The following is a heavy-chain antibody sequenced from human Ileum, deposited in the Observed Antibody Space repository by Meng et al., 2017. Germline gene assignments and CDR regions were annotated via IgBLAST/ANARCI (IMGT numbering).Heavy chain of an antibody. Sequence: QVQRQSPGPGLVKPSATLSLPCTVSGGSISSYYWSWIRQPAGKGLEWIGRIYTSGSTNYNPSLKSRVTMSVDTSKNQFSLKLSSVTAADTAVYYCARDVVPTVTYYYNWFDPWGQGTLVTVSS. J-gene: IGHJ5*02. CDR2: IYTSGST. CDR1: GGSISSYY. D-gene: IGHD4-17*01. CDR3: ARDVVPTVTYYYNWFDP. V-gene: IGHV4-4*07.